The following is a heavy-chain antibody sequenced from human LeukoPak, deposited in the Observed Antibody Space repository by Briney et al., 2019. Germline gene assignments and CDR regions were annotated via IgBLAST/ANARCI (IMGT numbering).Heavy chain of an antibody. CDR2: TRYDGSNQ. CDR1: GFTFSNYG. Sequence: GGSLRLSCAASGFTFSNYGMHWVRQAPGKGLEWVAFTRYDGSNQYFADSVKGRFTIPRDNSKNTLYLQMNSLRAEDTAIYYCARDHVIKQAPPGYWGQGTLVTVSS. CDR3: ARDHVIKQAPPGY. D-gene: IGHD3-10*01. V-gene: IGHV3-30*02. J-gene: IGHJ4*02.